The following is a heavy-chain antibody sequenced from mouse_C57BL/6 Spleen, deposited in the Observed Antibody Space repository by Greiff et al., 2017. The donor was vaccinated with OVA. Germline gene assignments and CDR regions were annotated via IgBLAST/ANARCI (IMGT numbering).Heavy chain of an antibody. CDR3: ARKNWGEGMDY. Sequence: QVQLQQPGAELVRPGSSVKLSCKASGYTFTSYWMDWVKQRPGQGLEWIGNIYPSDSETHYNQKFKDKATLTVDKSSSTAYMQLSSLTSEDSAVYYCARKNWGEGMDYWGQGTSVTVSS. D-gene: IGHD4-1*01. CDR1: GYTFTSYW. CDR2: IYPSDSET. J-gene: IGHJ4*01. V-gene: IGHV1-61*01.